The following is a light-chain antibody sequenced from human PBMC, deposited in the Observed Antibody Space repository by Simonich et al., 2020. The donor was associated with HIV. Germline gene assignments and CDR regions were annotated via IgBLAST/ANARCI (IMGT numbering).Light chain of an antibody. Sequence: DIVMTQSPDSLAVSLGERAAINCKSSQSVLSTSNHKNYLAWYQQKPGHPPKLLIYWASTRESGVPDRFSGSGSGTDFTLTISSLQAEDVAVYYCQQYYSTPYTFGQGTKLEIK. J-gene: IGKJ2*01. CDR3: QQYYSTPYT. V-gene: IGKV4-1*01. CDR2: WAS. CDR1: QSVLSTSNHKNY.